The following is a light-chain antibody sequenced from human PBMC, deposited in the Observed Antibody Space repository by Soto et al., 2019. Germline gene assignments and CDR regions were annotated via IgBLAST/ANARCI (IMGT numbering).Light chain of an antibody. Sequence: QSVLTQPPSASGTPGQTVTISCSGSRSNIGNNYVCWYQQLPGAAPKLLIYRNTQRPSGVPDRFSGPKSGTAASLAISGLRSEDEADYFCEAWDDSLSGHVFGTGTKVNVL. CDR2: RNT. CDR3: EAWDDSLSGHV. CDR1: RSNIGNNY. J-gene: IGLJ1*01. V-gene: IGLV1-47*01.